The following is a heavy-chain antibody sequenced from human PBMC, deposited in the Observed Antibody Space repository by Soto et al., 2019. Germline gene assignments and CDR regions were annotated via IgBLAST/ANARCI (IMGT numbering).Heavy chain of an antibody. CDR2: IIPIFGTA. CDR1: GGTFSSYA. Sequence: SVKVSCKASGGTFSSYAISWVRQAPGQGLEWMGGIIPIFGTANYAQKFQGRVTITADKSTSTAYMELSSLRSEDTAVYYCARGAPYYYGSGSYSYYYGMDVWGQGTTVTVSS. V-gene: IGHV1-69*06. D-gene: IGHD3-10*01. J-gene: IGHJ6*02. CDR3: ARGAPYYYGSGSYSYYYGMDV.